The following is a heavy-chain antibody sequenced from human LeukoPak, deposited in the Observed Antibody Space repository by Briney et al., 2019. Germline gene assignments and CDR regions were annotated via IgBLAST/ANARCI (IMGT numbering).Heavy chain of an antibody. J-gene: IGHJ6*02. CDR3: AKDLGRGYGMDV. Sequence: GGSLRLSCAASGXTFSSYGMHWVRQAPGKGLEWVVVISYDGSNKYYADSVKGQFTISRDNSKNTLYLQMNSLRAEDTAVYYCAKDLGRGYGMDVWGQGTTVTVSS. CDR1: GXTFSSYG. V-gene: IGHV3-30*18. D-gene: IGHD1-26*01. CDR2: ISYDGSNK.